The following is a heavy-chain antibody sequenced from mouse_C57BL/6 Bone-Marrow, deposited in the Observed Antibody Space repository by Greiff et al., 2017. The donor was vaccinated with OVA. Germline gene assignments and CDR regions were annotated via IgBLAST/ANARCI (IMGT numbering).Heavy chain of an antibody. Sequence: EVKLMESGPELVKPGASVKISCKASGYSFTDYNMNWVKQSNGKSLEWIGVINPNYGTTSYNQKFKRKATLTVDQSSSTAYMQLNSLTSEDSAVYYCARFFYYYGSSGGVDYWGQGTSVTVSS. CDR2: INPNYGTT. J-gene: IGHJ4*01. CDR1: GYSFTDYN. V-gene: IGHV1-39*01. D-gene: IGHD1-1*01. CDR3: ARFFYYYGSSGGVDY.